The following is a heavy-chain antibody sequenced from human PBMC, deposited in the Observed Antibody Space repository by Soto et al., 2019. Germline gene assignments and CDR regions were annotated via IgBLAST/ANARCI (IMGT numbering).Heavy chain of an antibody. J-gene: IGHJ4*02. D-gene: IGHD6-13*01. V-gene: IGHV1-3*01. CDR3: ARCQQLVPYFDY. CDR1: VYTFTSYA. Sequence: GASVKVSCKASVYTFTSYAIHWVRQAPGQRLEWMGWINAGNGNTKYSQKFQGRVTITRDTSASTAYMELSSLRSEDTAVYYCARCQQLVPYFDYWGQGTLVTVSS. CDR2: INAGNGNT.